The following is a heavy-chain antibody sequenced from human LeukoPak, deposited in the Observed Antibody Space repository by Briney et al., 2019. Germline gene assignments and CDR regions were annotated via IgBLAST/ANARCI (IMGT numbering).Heavy chain of an antibody. Sequence: GGSLRLSCEASRLTISSYGMTWLRQAPGKGLEWVAYIKEVGSENFYVGSVKGRFTISRDNARKSVYLQMNSLRVEDTAVYYCARGAGVFFDNWGQGTLVTVSS. D-gene: IGHD3-10*01. CDR3: ARGAGVFFDN. V-gene: IGHV3-7*01. CDR2: IKEVGSEN. J-gene: IGHJ4*02. CDR1: RLTISSYG.